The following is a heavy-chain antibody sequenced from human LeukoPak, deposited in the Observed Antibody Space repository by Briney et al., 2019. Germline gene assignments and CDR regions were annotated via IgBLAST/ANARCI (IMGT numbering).Heavy chain of an antibody. CDR1: GGSISSSSYY. Sequence: SETLSLTCTVSGGSISSSSYYWGWIRQPPGKGLEWIGSIYYSGSTYYNPSLKSRVTISVDTSKNQFSLKLSSVTAADTAVYYCAKDQRGRGYSAQFDYWGQGTLVTVSS. D-gene: IGHD5-18*01. CDR2: IYYSGST. CDR3: AKDQRGRGYSAQFDY. V-gene: IGHV4-39*07. J-gene: IGHJ4*02.